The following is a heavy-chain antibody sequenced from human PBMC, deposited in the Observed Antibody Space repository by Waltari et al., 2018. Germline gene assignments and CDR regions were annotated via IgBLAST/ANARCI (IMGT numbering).Heavy chain of an antibody. CDR3: AKDGYGSGRYYYYYYYMDV. J-gene: IGHJ6*03. V-gene: IGHV3-30*02. CDR1: GFTFSSYG. D-gene: IGHD3-10*01. CDR2: VRYDGINK. Sequence: QVQLVESGGGVVQPGGSLRLSCAASGFTFSSYGMHWVRQAPGKGLEVVAFVRYDGINKYYADSVKGRFTISRDNSKNTLYLQMNSLRAEDTAVYYCAKDGYGSGRYYYYYYYMDVWGKGTTVTVSS.